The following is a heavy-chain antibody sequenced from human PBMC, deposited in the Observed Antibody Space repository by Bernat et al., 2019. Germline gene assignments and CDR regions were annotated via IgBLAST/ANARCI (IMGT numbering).Heavy chain of an antibody. CDR2: ISYDGSNK. CDR1: GFTFSSYA. CDR3: ARDQGKLWPARKSNYYYYGMDV. V-gene: IGHV3-30-3*01. D-gene: IGHD5-18*01. Sequence: QVQLVESGGGVVQPGRSLRLSCAASGFTFSSYAMHWVRQAPGKGLEWVAVISYDGSNKYYADSVKGRFTISRDNYKNTLYLQMNSLRAEETAVYYCARDQGKLWPARKSNYYYYGMDVWGQGTTVTVSS. J-gene: IGHJ6*02.